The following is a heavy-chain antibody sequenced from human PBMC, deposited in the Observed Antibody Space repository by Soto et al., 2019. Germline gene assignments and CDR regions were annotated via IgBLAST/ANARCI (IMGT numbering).Heavy chain of an antibody. J-gene: IGHJ4*02. V-gene: IGHV1-18*01. CDR3: ARDYDILTGTDY. CDR1: GYTFTSYD. CDR2: ISAYNGNT. Sequence: GASVKVSCKASGYTFTSYDISWVRQAPGQGLEWMGWISAYNGNTHYAQYLQGRVTMTTDTSTSTAYMELKSLRSDDTAVYYCARDYDILTGTDYWGQGTLVTVSS. D-gene: IGHD3-9*01.